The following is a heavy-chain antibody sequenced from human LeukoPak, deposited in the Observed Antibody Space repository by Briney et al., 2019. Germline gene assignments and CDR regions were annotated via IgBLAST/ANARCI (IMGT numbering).Heavy chain of an antibody. CDR3: ARDGTSMVRGNNWFDP. D-gene: IGHD3-10*01. CDR2: ITNSGNSK. V-gene: IGHV3-48*01. Sequence: GGSLRLSCAASEFTFSSYSMNWVRQAPGKGLEWVSYITNSGNSKSYADSVKGRFTISRDNTKNSLYLQMNGLRAEDTAVYYCARDGTSMVRGNNWFDPWGQGTLVTVSS. CDR1: EFTFSSYS. J-gene: IGHJ5*02.